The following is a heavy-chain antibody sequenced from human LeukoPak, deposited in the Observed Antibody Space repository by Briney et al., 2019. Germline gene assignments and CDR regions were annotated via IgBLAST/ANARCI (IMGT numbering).Heavy chain of an antibody. CDR1: GYSFTSYW. V-gene: IGHV5-51*01. CDR2: IYPGDSDT. Sequence: GESLKISCKGSGYSFTSYWIGWVRQMPGKGLEWMGIIYPGDSDTRYSPSFQGQVTISADKSISTAYLQWSSLKASDTAMYYCARVPITIFGVVIEYFDYWGQGTLVTVSS. J-gene: IGHJ4*02. D-gene: IGHD3-3*01. CDR3: ARVPITIFGVVIEYFDY.